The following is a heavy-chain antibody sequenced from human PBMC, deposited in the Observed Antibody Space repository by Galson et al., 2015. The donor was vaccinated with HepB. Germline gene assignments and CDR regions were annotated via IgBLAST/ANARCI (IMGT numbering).Heavy chain of an antibody. CDR2: IYTSGST. CDR1: GGSISSYY. CDR3: ARDWWSGTYYYGSGSHRPARYYYYGMDV. Sequence: TLSLTCTVSGGSISSYYWSWIRQPAGKGLERIGRIYTSGSTNYNPSLKSRVTMSVDTSKNQFSLKLSSVTAADTAVYYCARDWWSGTYYYGSGSHRPARYYYYGMDVWGQGTTVTVSS. D-gene: IGHD3-10*01. J-gene: IGHJ6*02. V-gene: IGHV4-4*07.